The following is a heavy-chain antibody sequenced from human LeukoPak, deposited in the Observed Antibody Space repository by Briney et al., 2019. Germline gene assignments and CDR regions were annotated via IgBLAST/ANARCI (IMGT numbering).Heavy chain of an antibody. J-gene: IGHJ4*02. CDR3: TRSVRDCGGDCYSPYFDS. V-gene: IGHV3-48*02. CDR2: ISSPSDTI. Sequence: GGSLRLSCAASGFSFSAYNMNWVRQAPGKGLEWVSYISSPSDTIYYADSVKGRFTISRDNAKSSLYLQMNSLRDEDTAVYYCTRSVRDCGGDCYSPYFDSWGQGTLVTVSS. CDR1: GFSFSAYN. D-gene: IGHD2-21*01.